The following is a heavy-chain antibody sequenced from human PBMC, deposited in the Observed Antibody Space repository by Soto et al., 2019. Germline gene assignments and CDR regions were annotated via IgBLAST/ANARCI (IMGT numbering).Heavy chain of an antibody. CDR1: GYTFTDYW. CDR3: ARHISNVRYYYYAMDV. D-gene: IGHD6-13*01. Sequence: GESLKISCKGSGYTFTDYWIGWVRQLPGKGLEWMGSIYPGESDTRYSPSFQGQVTITADKSTSTAYLQWNTLKASDTAMYYCARHISNVRYYYYAMDVWGQGTPVTVSS. J-gene: IGHJ6*02. V-gene: IGHV5-51*01. CDR2: IYPGESDT.